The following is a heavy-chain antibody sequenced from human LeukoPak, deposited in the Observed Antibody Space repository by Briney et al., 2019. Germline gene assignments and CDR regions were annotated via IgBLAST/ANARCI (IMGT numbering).Heavy chain of an antibody. V-gene: IGHV3-11*03. CDR2: ISASGSYT. Sequence: GGSLRLSCAASGFSFSDEYMSWIRQAPGQGPEWISYISASGSYTNYADSVKGRFTISRDNAKNSLHLQMNSLRAEDTAVYYCGRSRGAGPGAHFDVWGQGILVSVSS. CDR3: GRSRGAGPGAHFDV. D-gene: IGHD6-19*01. J-gene: IGHJ4*02. CDR1: GFSFSDEY.